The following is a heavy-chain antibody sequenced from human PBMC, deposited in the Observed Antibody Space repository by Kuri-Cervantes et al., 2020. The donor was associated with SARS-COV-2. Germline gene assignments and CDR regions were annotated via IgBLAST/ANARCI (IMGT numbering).Heavy chain of an antibody. CDR3: TRAGDIVVVPYYGMDV. Sequence: CKVSGYTFINYYMHWVRQAPGQGLEWMGMINPAGGDTNYAQKFQGRVTMTRDTSTRTVYMELTSLRSEDTAIYYCTRAGDIVVVPYYGMDVWGQGTTVTVSS. J-gene: IGHJ6*02. CDR1: GYTFINYY. D-gene: IGHD2-15*01. V-gene: IGHV1-46*03. CDR2: INPAGGDT.